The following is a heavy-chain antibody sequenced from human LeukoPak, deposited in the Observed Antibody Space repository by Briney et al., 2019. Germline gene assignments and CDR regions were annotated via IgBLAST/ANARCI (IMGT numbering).Heavy chain of an antibody. D-gene: IGHD2-15*01. J-gene: IGHJ3*01. CDR3: GRVFGVVARAFDL. CDR1: GFTFSSYW. Sequence: GGSLRLSCAASGFTFSSYWMRWVRHTPEKGLVWVSRISSDGSSTSYADSVKGRFTISRDNAKNTLYLQMSSLRAEDTAVYYCGRVFGVVARAFDLWGQGTLVTVSS. CDR2: ISSDGSST. V-gene: IGHV3-74*01.